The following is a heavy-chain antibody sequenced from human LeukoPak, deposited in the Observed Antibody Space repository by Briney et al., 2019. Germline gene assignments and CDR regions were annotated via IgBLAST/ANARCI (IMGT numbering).Heavy chain of an antibody. CDR1: GYTFTSYG. CDR3: ARLDYYDSSGRDAFDI. J-gene: IGHJ3*02. CDR2: INPSGGST. Sequence: GASVKVSRKASGYTFTSYGISWVRQAPGQGLEWMGIINPSGGSTSYAQKFQGRVTMTRDTSTSTVYMELSSLRSEDTAVYYCARLDYYDSSGRDAFDIWGQGTMVTVSS. V-gene: IGHV1-46*01. D-gene: IGHD3-22*01.